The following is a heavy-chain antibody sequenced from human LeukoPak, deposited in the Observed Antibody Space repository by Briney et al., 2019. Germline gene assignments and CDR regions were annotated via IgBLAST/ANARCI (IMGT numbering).Heavy chain of an antibody. CDR3: ARRVYYGSGTYENAFDI. Sequence: GESLKISCKGSGYSFTSYWIAWVRQMPGKGLEWMGIIYPGDSDTRYSPSFQGQVTISADKSISTAYLQWSSLKASDTAMYYCARRVYYGSGTYENAFDIWGQGTMVTVSS. V-gene: IGHV5-51*01. CDR2: IYPGDSDT. CDR1: GYSFTSYW. D-gene: IGHD3-10*01. J-gene: IGHJ3*02.